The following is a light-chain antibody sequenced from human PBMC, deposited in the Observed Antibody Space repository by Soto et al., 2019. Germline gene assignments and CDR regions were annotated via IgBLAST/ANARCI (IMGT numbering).Light chain of an antibody. CDR2: EVT. CDR1: SSDVGAYNY. J-gene: IGLJ3*02. CDR3: SSFASSNTWV. Sequence: QSVLTQPPSASGSPGQSVTISCTGTSSDVGAYNYVSWYQQHAGKAPKLAIYEVTKRPSGVPDRFSGSKSANTASLTVSGLQAEDEADYYCSSFASSNTWVFGGGTKLTVL. V-gene: IGLV2-8*01.